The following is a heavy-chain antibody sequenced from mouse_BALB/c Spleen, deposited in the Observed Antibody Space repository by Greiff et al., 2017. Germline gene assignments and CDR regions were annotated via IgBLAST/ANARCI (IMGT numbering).Heavy chain of an antibody. CDR3: TRDDYGPGCY. J-gene: IGHJ3*01. CDR2: INPSNGGT. CDR1: GYTFTSYY. D-gene: IGHD2-4*01. V-gene: IGHV1S81*02. Sequence: VQLQQSGAELVKPGASVKLSCKASGYTFTSYYMYWVKQRPGQGLEWIGEINPSNGGTNFNEKFKSKATLTVDKSSSTAYMQLSSLTSEDSAVYYCTRDDYGPGCYWGQGTLVTVSA.